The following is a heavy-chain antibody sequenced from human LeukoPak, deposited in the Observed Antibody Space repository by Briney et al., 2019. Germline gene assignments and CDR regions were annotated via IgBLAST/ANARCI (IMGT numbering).Heavy chain of an antibody. Sequence: TSETLSLTCTVSGGSISSYYWSWIRQPPGKGLEWIGNIYYSGSTNYNPSLKSRVTISVDKSKNQFSLKLSSVTAADTAVYYCARGVRSGGRIEAHFDYWGQGTLVTVSS. J-gene: IGHJ4*02. CDR3: ARGVRSGGRIEAHFDY. D-gene: IGHD2-15*01. CDR2: IYYSGST. CDR1: GGSISSYY. V-gene: IGHV4-59*12.